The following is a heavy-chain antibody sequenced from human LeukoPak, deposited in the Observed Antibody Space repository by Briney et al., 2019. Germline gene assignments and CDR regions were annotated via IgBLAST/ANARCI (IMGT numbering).Heavy chain of an antibody. Sequence: GGSLRLSCAASGFTFSSYWMHWVRQAPGKGLVWVSGMNSDGSSTIYADSVKGRFTISRDNAKNTLYLQMNSLRVEDTAVYYCARGYGYNWFDPWGQGTLVTVSS. D-gene: IGHD5-18*01. CDR2: MNSDGSST. V-gene: IGHV3-74*01. CDR3: ARGYGYNWFDP. CDR1: GFTFSSYW. J-gene: IGHJ5*02.